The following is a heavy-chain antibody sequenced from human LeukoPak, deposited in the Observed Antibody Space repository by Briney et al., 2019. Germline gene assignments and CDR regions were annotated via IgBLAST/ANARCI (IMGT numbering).Heavy chain of an antibody. V-gene: IGHV1-46*01. CDR1: GYTFTSYY. CDR2: INPSGGST. D-gene: IGHD6-13*01. CDR3: TIIAAAGYFDY. J-gene: IGHJ4*02. Sequence: GASVKVSCKASGYTFTSYYMHWVRQAPGQGLEWMGIINPSGGSTSYAQKFQGRVTMTRDTSTSTVYMELSSLRSEDTAVYYCTIIAAAGYFDYWGQGTLVTVSS.